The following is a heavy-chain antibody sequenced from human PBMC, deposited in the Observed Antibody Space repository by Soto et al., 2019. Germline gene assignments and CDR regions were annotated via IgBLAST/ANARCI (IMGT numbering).Heavy chain of an antibody. V-gene: IGHV1-46*01. CDR3: ARAQEYPGIAAVNFDY. D-gene: IGHD6-13*01. J-gene: IGHJ4*02. CDR2: INPSGGST. CDR1: GYTFTNYY. Sequence: ASVKVSCKASGYTFTNYYMHWVRQAPGQGLEWMGIINPSGGSTSYAQKFQGRVTMTRDTSTSTVYMELSSLRSEDTAVYYCARAQEYPGIAAVNFDYWVQGTLVTASS.